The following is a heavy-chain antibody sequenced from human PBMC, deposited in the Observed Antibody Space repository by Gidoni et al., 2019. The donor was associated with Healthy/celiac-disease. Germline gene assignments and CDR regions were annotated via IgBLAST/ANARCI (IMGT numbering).Heavy chain of an antibody. D-gene: IGHD3-3*01. CDR2: ISSSGSTI. J-gene: IGHJ4*02. CDR1: ALTFGDYY. V-gene: IGHV3-11*01. Sequence: QLQLAESGGGLVKPGGFLRLSCAASALTFGDYYRSWTRQAPGKGLEWVSYISSSGSTIYYADSVKGRFTISRDNAKNSLYLQMNGLRAEDTAVYYCARDFYYDFWGPPGVWGQGTLVTVSS. CDR3: ARDFYYDFWGPPGV.